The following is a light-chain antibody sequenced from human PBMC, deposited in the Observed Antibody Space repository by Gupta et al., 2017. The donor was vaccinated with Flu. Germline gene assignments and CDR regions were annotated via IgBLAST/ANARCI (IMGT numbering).Light chain of an antibody. J-gene: IGLJ1*01. CDR1: SSYVGRFDY. CDR2: DVT. Sequence: QSALTQPASVSGSPGQSIPIPCTGTSSYVGRFDYASWYQQPPDKAPKLIIYDVTNRPSGVSSRFSGSKSGNPASLTISGLQAEEETDYYCSSYTSGSTFYVFGTGTKGPVL. V-gene: IGLV2-14*01. CDR3: SSYTSGSTFYV.